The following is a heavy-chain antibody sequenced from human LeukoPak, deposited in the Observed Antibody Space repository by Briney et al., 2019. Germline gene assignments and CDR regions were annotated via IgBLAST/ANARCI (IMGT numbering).Heavy chain of an antibody. CDR3: SLLAVASPQDY. J-gene: IGHJ4*02. D-gene: IGHD6-19*01. CDR2: ISSSGSTV. Sequence: GGSLRLSCAASGFSFSTYGMHWVRQAPGKGLEWVSDISSSGSTVYYADSVKGRFTTSRDNANNYLYLQMQSLRAEDTAVYYCSLLAVASPQDYWGQGTLVTVSS. V-gene: IGHV3-48*03. CDR1: GFSFSTYG.